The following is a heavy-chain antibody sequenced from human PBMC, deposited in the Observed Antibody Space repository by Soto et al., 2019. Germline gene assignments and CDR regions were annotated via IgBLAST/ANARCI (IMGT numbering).Heavy chain of an antibody. CDR3: ARRRAYIYEPFDL. D-gene: IGHD5-18*01. Sequence: GASVKVSCKASGYTFTTYYMNWVRQAPGQGLEWLGWINPNSGDTNYAQNFQGRVTMTRDTSVNTAYMEVSSLRSDDTAVYYCARRRAYIYEPFDLWGQGALVTVSS. CDR1: GYTFTTYY. CDR2: INPNSGDT. J-gene: IGHJ4*02. V-gene: IGHV1-2*02.